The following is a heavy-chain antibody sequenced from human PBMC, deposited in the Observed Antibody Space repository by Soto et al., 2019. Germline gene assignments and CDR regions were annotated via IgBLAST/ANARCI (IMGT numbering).Heavy chain of an antibody. Sequence: QLHLQESGPGLVEPSETLSLTCTVSGGSFSSSNYYWGWIRQPPGKGLEWIGNLFYGGGSGDAYSSPSLQGRVTTSVDTSKDPFSLNMRALTAADTAVYFCARRGGGDSLFDSWGQGKLVTVSS. J-gene: IGHJ4*02. CDR2: LFYGGGSGDA. V-gene: IGHV4-39*01. CDR3: ARRGGGDSLFDS. D-gene: IGHD4-17*01. CDR1: GGSFSSSNYY.